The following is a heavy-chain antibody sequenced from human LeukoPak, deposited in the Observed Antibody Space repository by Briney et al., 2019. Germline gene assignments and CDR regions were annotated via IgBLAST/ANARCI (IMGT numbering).Heavy chain of an antibody. CDR2: VYHSGST. V-gene: IGHV4-38-2*01. D-gene: IGHD5-12*01. Sequence: PSETLSLTCAVSGYSISSGYYWGWIRQPPGKGLEWIGSVYHSGSTYYNPSLKSRVTISVDTSKNQFSLKLSSVTAADTAVYYCARPASSGYDSTPQDWGQGTLVTVSS. J-gene: IGHJ4*02. CDR3: ARPASSGYDSTPQD. CDR1: GYSISSGYY.